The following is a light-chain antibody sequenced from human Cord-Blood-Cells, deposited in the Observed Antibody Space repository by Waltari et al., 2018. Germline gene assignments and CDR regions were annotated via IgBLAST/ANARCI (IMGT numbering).Light chain of an antibody. CDR3: QQYYSTPF. CDR1: QSVLYSSNNKNY. J-gene: IGKJ4*01. V-gene: IGKV4-1*01. Sequence: DTVMTQSPDSLAVSLGERATLNCKSTQSVLYSSNNKNYLAWYQQKPGQPPKLLIYWASTRESGVPDRFSGSGSGTDFTLTISSLQAEDVAVYYCQQYYSTPFFGGGTKVEIK. CDR2: WAS.